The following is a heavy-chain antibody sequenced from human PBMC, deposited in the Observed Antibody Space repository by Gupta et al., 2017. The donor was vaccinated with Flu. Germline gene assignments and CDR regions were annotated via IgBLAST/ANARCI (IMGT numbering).Heavy chain of an antibody. CDR3: AAGTLSGTDTDC. J-gene: IGHJ4*02. CDR2: INPLTGVT. D-gene: IGHD1-1*01. V-gene: IGHV1-2*06. Sequence: TFKDYYLYWVRQAPGQGLEWMGRINPLTGVTNYAQEFQGRVTLTRDTSIGATYMDLTSLTSDDTAVYYCAAGTLSGTDTDCWGQGTQVTVSS. CDR1: TFKDYY.